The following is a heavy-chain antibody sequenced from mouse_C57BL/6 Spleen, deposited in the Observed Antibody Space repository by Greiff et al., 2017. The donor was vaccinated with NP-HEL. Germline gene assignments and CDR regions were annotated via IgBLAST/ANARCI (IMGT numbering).Heavy chain of an antibody. CDR3: TRDEDSSGYDGDAY. J-gene: IGHJ3*01. CDR2: ISSGGDYI. D-gene: IGHD3-2*02. Sequence: EVMLVESGEGLVKPGGSLKLSCAASGFTFSSYAMSWVRQTPEKRLEWVAYISSGGDYIYYADTVKGRFTISRDNARNTLYLQMSSLKSEDTAMYYCTRDEDSSGYDGDAYWGQGTLVTVSA. V-gene: IGHV5-9-1*02. CDR1: GFTFSSYA.